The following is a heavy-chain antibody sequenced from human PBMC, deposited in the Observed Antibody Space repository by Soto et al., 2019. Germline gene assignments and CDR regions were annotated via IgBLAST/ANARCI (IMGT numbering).Heavy chain of an antibody. CDR2: ISSSSSYI. Sequence: PGGSLRLSCAASGFTFSSYSMNWVRQAPGKGLEWVSSISSSSSYIYYADSVKGRFTISRDNAKNSLYLQMNSLRAEDTAVYYCARDSPPSIAPRNAFDIWGQGTMVTVSS. D-gene: IGHD2-15*01. V-gene: IGHV3-21*01. CDR3: ARDSPPSIAPRNAFDI. J-gene: IGHJ3*02. CDR1: GFTFSSYS.